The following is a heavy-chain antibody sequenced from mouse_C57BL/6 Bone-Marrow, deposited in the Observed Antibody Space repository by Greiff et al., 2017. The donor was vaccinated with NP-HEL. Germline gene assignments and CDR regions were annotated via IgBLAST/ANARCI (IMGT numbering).Heavy chain of an antibody. CDR2: ISSGSSTI. V-gene: IGHV5-17*01. J-gene: IGHJ3*01. D-gene: IGHD1-1*02. Sequence: EVNLVESGGGLVKPGGSLKLSCAASGFTFSDYGMHWVRQAPEKGLEWVAYISSGSSTIYYADTVKGRFTISRDNAKNTLFLQMTSLRSEDTAMYYCANRYGQAWFAYWGQGTLVTVSA. CDR3: ANRYGQAWFAY. CDR1: GFTFSDYG.